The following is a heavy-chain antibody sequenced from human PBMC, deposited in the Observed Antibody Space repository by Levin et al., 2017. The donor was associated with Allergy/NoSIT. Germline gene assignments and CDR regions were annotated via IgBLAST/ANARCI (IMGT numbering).Heavy chain of an antibody. D-gene: IGHD3-10*01. CDR2: IYYSGST. CDR3: ASPGVSLTYGMDV. Sequence: ASETLSLTCTVSGGSISSGGYYWSWIRQHPGKGLEWIGYIYYSGSTYYNPSLKSRVTISVDTSKNQFSLKLSSVTAADTAVYYCASPGVSLTYGMDVWGQGTTVTVSS. J-gene: IGHJ6*02. V-gene: IGHV4-31*03. CDR1: GGSISSGGYY.